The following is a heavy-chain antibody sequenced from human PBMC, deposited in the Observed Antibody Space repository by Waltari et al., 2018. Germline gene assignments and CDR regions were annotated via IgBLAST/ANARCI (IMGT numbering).Heavy chain of an antibody. Sequence: VQLLASGGDLVKPGGSLRLSCAVSGFTFRNFGMSWVRQAPGKGLEWVSAISGTGDRTYFADSVKGRFTISRDNSKNTLYLQLNNLRVEDTAVYYCAKGGLYHFDYWGQGSLVTVS. CDR2: ISGTGDRT. CDR3: AKGGLYHFDY. CDR1: GFTFRNFG. V-gene: IGHV3-23*01. J-gene: IGHJ4*02.